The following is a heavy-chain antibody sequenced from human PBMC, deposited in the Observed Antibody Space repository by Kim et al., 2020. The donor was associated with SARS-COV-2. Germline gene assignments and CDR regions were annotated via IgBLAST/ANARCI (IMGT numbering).Heavy chain of an antibody. CDR1: GYAFSTHG. CDR3: AREHNNFPPYHFDY. CDR2: ISGYSGNT. Sequence: ASVKVSCKSSGYAFSTHGITRVRQAPGQGLQWMGWISGYSGNTNYSQTFQDRVTMTTDTTTSTAYMELRSLRSDDTAVYYCAREHNNFPPYHFDYWGQGTLVTVSS. D-gene: IGHD2-2*01. V-gene: IGHV1-18*01. J-gene: IGHJ4*02.